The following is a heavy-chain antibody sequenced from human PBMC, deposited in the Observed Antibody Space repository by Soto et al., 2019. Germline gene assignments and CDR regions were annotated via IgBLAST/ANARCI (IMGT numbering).Heavy chain of an antibody. Sequence: GGSLRLSCAASGFSFSSYAMKWVRQAPGKGLEWVSAISGSGGSTYYADSVKGRFTISRDNSKNTLYLQMNSLRAEDTAVYYCVKWLARSGFDYWGQGTLVTVS. CDR1: GFSFSSYA. CDR3: VKWLARSGFDY. CDR2: ISGSGGST. J-gene: IGHJ4*02. V-gene: IGHV3-23*01. D-gene: IGHD6-19*01.